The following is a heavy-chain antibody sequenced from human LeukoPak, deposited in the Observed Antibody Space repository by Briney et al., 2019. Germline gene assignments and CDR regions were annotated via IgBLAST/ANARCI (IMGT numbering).Heavy chain of an antibody. CDR1: GGSIRSSYYY. V-gene: IGHV4-31*03. CDR3: ARDYGSGVMGYYYGMDV. Sequence: SETLSLTCTVSGGSIRSSYYYWGWIRQHPGKGLEWIGYIYYSGSTYYNPSLKSRVTISVDTSKNQFSLKLSSVTAADTAVYYCARDYGSGVMGYYYGMDVWGQGTTVTVSS. J-gene: IGHJ6*02. CDR2: IYYSGST. D-gene: IGHD3-10*01.